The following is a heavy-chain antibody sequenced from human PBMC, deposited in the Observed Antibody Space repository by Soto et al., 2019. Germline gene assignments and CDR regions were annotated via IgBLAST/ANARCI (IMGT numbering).Heavy chain of an antibody. D-gene: IGHD2-2*01. CDR2: INAGNGNT. CDR3: ARGGGRIVVVPAARGDWFDP. V-gene: IGHV1-3*01. J-gene: IGHJ5*02. CDR1: GYTLTSYA. Sequence: GASVKVSCKASGYTLTSYAMHWVRQAPGQRLEWMGWINAGNGNTKYSQKFQGRVTITRDTSASTAYMELSSLRSEDTAVYYCARGGGRIVVVPAARGDWFDPWG.